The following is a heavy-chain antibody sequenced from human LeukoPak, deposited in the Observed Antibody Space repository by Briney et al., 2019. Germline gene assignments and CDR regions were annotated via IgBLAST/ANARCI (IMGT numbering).Heavy chain of an antibody. D-gene: IGHD1-1*01. V-gene: IGHV4-31*03. CDR3: ARDNDHYGMDV. Sequence: SETLSLTCTVSGGSISSGGYYWSWIRQLPGKGLEWIGCIYYGGTTYYHPSLKSRVTISIDTSKNLFSLKLTSVTAADKAVYYCARDNDHYGMDVWGQGTTVTVSS. J-gene: IGHJ6*02. CDR1: GGSISSGGYY. CDR2: IYYGGTT.